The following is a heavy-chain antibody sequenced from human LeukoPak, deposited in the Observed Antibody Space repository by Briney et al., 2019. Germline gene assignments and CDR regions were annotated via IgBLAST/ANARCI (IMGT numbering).Heavy chain of an antibody. J-gene: IGHJ3*02. Sequence: GGSLRLSCAASGFTVSSNYMSWVRQAPGKGLEWVSSISSSSSYIYYADSVKGRFTISRDNAKNSLYLQMNSLRAEDTAVYYCARELRGGAFDIWGQGTMVTVSS. D-gene: IGHD3-16*01. V-gene: IGHV3-21*01. CDR3: ARELRGGAFDI. CDR2: ISSSSSYI. CDR1: GFTVSSNY.